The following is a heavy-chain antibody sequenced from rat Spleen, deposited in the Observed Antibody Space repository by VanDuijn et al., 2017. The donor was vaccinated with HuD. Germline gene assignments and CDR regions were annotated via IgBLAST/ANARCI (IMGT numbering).Heavy chain of an antibody. CDR1: GFTFSNYG. V-gene: IGHV5-29*01. CDR2: ISYDGSNT. J-gene: IGHJ2*01. CDR3: AREIRHYFDY. Sequence: EAHLAETGGGLVQPGRSLKLSCVASGFTFSNYGMAWVRQAPTKGLEWVATISYDGSNTYYRDSVKGRFTISRDNTKSTLYLQMDSLGSEDTATYYCAREIRHYFDYWAQGVMVTVSS.